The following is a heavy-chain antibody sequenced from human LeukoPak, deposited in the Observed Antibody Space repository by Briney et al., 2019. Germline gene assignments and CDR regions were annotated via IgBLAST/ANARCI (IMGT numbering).Heavy chain of an antibody. CDR2: ISAYSGNT. Sequence: ASVSVSCTASGYTFTSYGISWVRQAPGQGLEWMGWISAYSGNTNYAQKLQGRVTMTTDTSTSTAYMELRSLTSDDTAVYYCARARDSSGYWDYWGQGTLVTVSS. V-gene: IGHV1-18*01. CDR1: GYTFTSYG. CDR3: ARARDSSGYWDY. J-gene: IGHJ4*02. D-gene: IGHD3-22*01.